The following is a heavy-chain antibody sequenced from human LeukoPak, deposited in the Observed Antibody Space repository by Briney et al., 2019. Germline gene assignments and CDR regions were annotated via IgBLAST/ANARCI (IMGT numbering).Heavy chain of an antibody. D-gene: IGHD6-19*01. CDR2: IYYSGST. V-gene: IGHV4-39*07. J-gene: IGHJ3*02. Sequence: SETLSLTCTVSGGSISSSSYYWGWIRQPPGKGLEWIGSIYYSGSTYYNPSLKSRVTISVDTSKNQFSLKLSSVTAADTAVYYCARGFGTHSGWYYGAHAFDIWGQGTMVTVSS. CDR1: GGSISSSSYY. CDR3: ARGFGTHSGWYYGAHAFDI.